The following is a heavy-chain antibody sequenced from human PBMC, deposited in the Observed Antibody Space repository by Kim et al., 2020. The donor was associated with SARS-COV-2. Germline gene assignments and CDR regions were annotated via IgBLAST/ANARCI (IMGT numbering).Heavy chain of an antibody. J-gene: IGHJ4*02. D-gene: IGHD5-18*01. CDR3: ARLQYTAMARTFDY. V-gene: IGHV4-34*01. CDR2: INHSGST. CDR1: GGSFSGYY. Sequence: SETLSLTCAVYGGSFSGYYWSWIRQPPGKGLEWIGEINHSGSTNYNPSLKSRVTISVDTSKNQFSLKLSSVTAADTAVYYCARLQYTAMARTFDYWGQGTLVTVSS.